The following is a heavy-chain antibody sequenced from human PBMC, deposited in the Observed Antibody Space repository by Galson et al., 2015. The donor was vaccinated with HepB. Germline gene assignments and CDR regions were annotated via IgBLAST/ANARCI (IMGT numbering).Heavy chain of an antibody. Sequence: SLRLSCAASGFTFSSYSMNWVRQAPGKGLEWVSYISSSSSTIYYADSVKGRFTISRDNAKNSLYLQMNSLRAEDTAVYYCARGILGSYVWGSYRPGYYGMDVWGQGTTVTVSS. J-gene: IGHJ6*02. V-gene: IGHV3-48*01. D-gene: IGHD3-16*02. CDR2: ISSSSSTI. CDR1: GFTFSSYS. CDR3: ARGILGSYVWGSYRPGYYGMDV.